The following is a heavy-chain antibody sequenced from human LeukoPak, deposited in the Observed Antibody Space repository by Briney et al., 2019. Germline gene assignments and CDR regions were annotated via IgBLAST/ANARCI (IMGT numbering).Heavy chain of an antibody. V-gene: IGHV3-30*02. D-gene: IGHD1-26*01. J-gene: IGHJ4*02. CDR1: GFTFSSFG. CDR3: ARSCTASYQDYFTY. CDR2: IHSDEGNR. Sequence: GGSLRLSCAASGFTFSSFGMHWVRQAPGQGLEWVAFIHSDEGNRQYADSVKGRFTISRDTSKTTLYMQMNSLTAEDAAVYYCARSCTASYQDYFTYWGQGTLVT.